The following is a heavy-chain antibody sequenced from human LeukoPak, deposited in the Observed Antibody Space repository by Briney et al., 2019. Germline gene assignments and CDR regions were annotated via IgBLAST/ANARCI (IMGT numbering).Heavy chain of an antibody. Sequence: ASVKVSCKAAGGTFGSYAISWGRRAPGQGLEWMGGIIPIFGTANYAQKFQGRVTITADESTSTAYMEPSSLRSEDTAVYYCARDSGSGYLFDYWGQGTLVTVSS. CDR2: IIPIFGTA. V-gene: IGHV1-69*13. CDR3: ARDSGSGYLFDY. J-gene: IGHJ4*02. D-gene: IGHD3-22*01. CDR1: GGTFGSYA.